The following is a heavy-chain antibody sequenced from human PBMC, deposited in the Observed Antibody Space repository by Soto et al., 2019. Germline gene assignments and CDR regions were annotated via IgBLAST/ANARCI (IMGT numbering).Heavy chain of an antibody. D-gene: IGHD1-26*01. CDR1: GFTFSSYA. J-gene: IGHJ6*02. Sequence: EVQLLESGGGLVQPGGSLRLSCAASGFTFSSYAMSWVRQAPGKGLEWVSAISGSGGSTYYADSVKGRFTISRDNSKNTLYLQMNSLRAEDTAVDYCAKDGSATPWYGMDVWGQGTTVTVSS. CDR2: ISGSGGST. V-gene: IGHV3-23*01. CDR3: AKDGSATPWYGMDV.